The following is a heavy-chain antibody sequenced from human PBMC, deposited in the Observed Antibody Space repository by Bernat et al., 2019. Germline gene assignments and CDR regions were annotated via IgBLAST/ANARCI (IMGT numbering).Heavy chain of an antibody. J-gene: IGHJ4*02. CDR1: GGSISSGGYY. D-gene: IGHD3-16*02. Sequence: QVQLQESGPGLVKPSQTLSLTCTVSGGSISSGGYYWSLIRQPPGNGLEWIGYIYYSGSTYYNPSLKSRVTISVDTSKNQFSLKLSSVTAADTAVYYCAREKGGYREYYFDYWGQGTLVNVSS. CDR3: AREKGGYREYYFDY. CDR2: IYYSGST. V-gene: IGHV4-31*03.